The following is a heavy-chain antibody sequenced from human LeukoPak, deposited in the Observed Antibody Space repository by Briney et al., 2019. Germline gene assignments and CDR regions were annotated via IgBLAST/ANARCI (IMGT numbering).Heavy chain of an antibody. CDR2: INPSGGKT. D-gene: IGHD4-11*01. Sequence: ASVKVSCKASGYTFTTYYIHWVRPAPGQGLEWMGIINPSGGKTGYAQKFQGRVTMTRDTSTSTVYMELSSLRSEDTAVYYCARRATVTSTLDYWGQGTLVTVSS. CDR3: ARRATVTSTLDY. CDR1: GYTFTTYY. V-gene: IGHV1-46*01. J-gene: IGHJ4*02.